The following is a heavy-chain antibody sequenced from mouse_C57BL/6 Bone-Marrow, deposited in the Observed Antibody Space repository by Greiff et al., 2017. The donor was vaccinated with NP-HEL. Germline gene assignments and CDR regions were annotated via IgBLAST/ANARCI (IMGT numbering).Heavy chain of an antibody. Sequence: VQLQQSGPELVKPGASVKISCKASGYAFSSSWMNWVKQRPGKGLEWIGRIYPGDGDTNYNGKFKGKATLTADKSSSTAYMQLSSLTSEDSAVYFCAGSGNYPFDYWGQGTTLTVSS. V-gene: IGHV1-82*01. CDR2: IYPGDGDT. CDR1: GYAFSSSW. CDR3: AGSGNYPFDY. J-gene: IGHJ2*01. D-gene: IGHD2-1*01.